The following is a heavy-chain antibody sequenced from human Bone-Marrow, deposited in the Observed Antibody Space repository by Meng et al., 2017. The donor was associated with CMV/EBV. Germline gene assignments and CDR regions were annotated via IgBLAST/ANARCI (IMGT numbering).Heavy chain of an antibody. V-gene: IGHV3-48*03. J-gene: IGHJ4*02. CDR3: ARGGDFSHSDY. Sequence: GESLKIPCAASGFTFSTYEMNWVRQAPGKGLEWISYISNTGSSIYYADSLKGRFTISRDNAKNSLYLQMNSLRVEDTAVYYCARGGDFSHSDYWVQGTLVTVSS. CDR1: GFTFSTYE. CDR2: ISNTGSSI. D-gene: IGHD3-3*01.